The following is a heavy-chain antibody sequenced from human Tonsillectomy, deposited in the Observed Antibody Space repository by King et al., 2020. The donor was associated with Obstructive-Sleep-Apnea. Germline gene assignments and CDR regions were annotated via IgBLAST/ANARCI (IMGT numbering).Heavy chain of an antibody. CDR1: GFTFDDYV. CDR2: INWNSGNI. Sequence: VQLVESGGGLVQPGRSLRLSCAASGFTFDDYVMHWVRQAPGKGLEWVSGINWNSGNIGYADSVKGRFTISRDNAKNSLYLQMNSLRAEDTALYYCAKELFPRVPVTAGYGMDVWGQGTTVTVSS. J-gene: IGHJ6*02. CDR3: AKELFPRVPVTAGYGMDV. V-gene: IGHV3-9*01. D-gene: IGHD2-2*01.